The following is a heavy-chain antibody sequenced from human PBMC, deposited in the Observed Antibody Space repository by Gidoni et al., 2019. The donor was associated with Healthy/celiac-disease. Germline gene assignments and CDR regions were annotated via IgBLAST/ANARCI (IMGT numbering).Heavy chain of an antibody. CDR1: GFSLSTSGVG. CDR2: IYWDDDK. CDR3: AHRGVYGDYGWYFDL. J-gene: IGHJ2*01. Sequence: QITLKESGPTLVKPTQTLTLTCPFSGFSLSTSGVGVGWIRQPPGKALEWLALIYWDDDKRYSPSLKSKLTITKDTSKNQVVLTMTNMDPVDTATYYCAHRGVYGDYGWYFDLWGRGTLVTVSS. D-gene: IGHD4-17*01. V-gene: IGHV2-5*02.